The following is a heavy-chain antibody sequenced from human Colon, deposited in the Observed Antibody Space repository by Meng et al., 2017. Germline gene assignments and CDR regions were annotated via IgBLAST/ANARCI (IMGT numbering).Heavy chain of an antibody. D-gene: IGHD6-13*01. CDR1: GFTFSNYG. V-gene: IGHV3-33*06. J-gene: IGHJ4*02. Sequence: GQLGGLGGDVVQPGRSLRLSCAASGFTFSNYGMYWVRQAPGKGLEWVALIWYDGSYTYHVDSVKGRFTISRDNSKNTIYLQMNSLRAEDTAVYFCAKGAAASGTAIDYWGQGTLVTVAS. CDR3: AKGAAASGTAIDY. CDR2: IWYDGSYT.